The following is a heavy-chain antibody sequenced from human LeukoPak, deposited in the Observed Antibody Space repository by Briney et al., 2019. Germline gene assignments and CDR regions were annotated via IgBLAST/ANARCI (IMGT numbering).Heavy chain of an antibody. Sequence: SETLSLTCTVSGGSISSSSYYWGRIRQPPGKGLEWIGSIYYSGSTYYNPSLKSRVTISLDMSKNQFSLKLSSVTAADTAVYYCARGSPRGTGYSPSCFDPWGQGTLVTVSS. CDR2: IYYSGST. J-gene: IGHJ5*02. V-gene: IGHV4-39*07. CDR1: GGSISSSSYY. CDR3: ARGSPRGTGYSPSCFDP. D-gene: IGHD3-9*01.